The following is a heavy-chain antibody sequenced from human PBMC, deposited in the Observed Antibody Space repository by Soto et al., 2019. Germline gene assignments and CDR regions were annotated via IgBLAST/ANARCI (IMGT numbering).Heavy chain of an antibody. J-gene: IGHJ6*03. Sequence: ASVKVSCKASGYTFTGYYMHWVRQAPGQGLEWMGWINPNSGGTNYAQKFQGWVTMTRDTSISTAYMELSRLRSDDTAVYYCARGVGVAARPNYMDVWGKGTTVTVSS. CDR2: INPNSGGT. D-gene: IGHD6-6*01. CDR1: GYTFTGYY. V-gene: IGHV1-2*04. CDR3: ARGVGVAARPNYMDV.